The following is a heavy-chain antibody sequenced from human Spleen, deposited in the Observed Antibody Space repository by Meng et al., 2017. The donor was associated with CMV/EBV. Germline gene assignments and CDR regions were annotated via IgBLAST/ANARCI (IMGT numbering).Heavy chain of an antibody. Sequence: GGSLRLSCAASGFIVSSSYMSWVRQSPGKGLEWVSVIYSGGSTYYADSVKGRFTISRDNSKNTVYLQMNSLRAEDTAVYYCARALSSGWYSFDYWGQGTLVTVSS. CDR1: GFIVSSSY. CDR2: IYSGGST. CDR3: ARALSSGWYSFDY. J-gene: IGHJ4*02. V-gene: IGHV3-53*01. D-gene: IGHD6-19*01.